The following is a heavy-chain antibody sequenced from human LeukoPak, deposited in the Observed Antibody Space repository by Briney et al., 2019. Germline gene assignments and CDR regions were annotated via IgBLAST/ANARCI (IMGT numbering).Heavy chain of an antibody. J-gene: IGHJ4*02. CDR1: GFTFSSYS. V-gene: IGHV3-48*04. CDR2: ISSSSSSI. Sequence: GGSLRLSCAASGFTFSSYSMNWVRQAPGEGLEWVSYISSSSSSIYYADSVKGRFTISRDNAKSSLYLQMNSLRAEDTAVYYCARGIATAGDLFDYWGQGTLVTVSS. D-gene: IGHD6-13*01. CDR3: ARGIATAGDLFDY.